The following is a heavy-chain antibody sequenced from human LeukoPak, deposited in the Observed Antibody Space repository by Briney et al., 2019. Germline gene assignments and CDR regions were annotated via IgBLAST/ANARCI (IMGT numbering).Heavy chain of an antibody. CDR2: IYSGGST. CDR1: GFTVSSNY. J-gene: IGHJ4*02. V-gene: IGHV3-53*05. Sequence: GGSLRLSCAASGFTVSSNYMSWVRQAPGKGLEWVSVIYSGGSTYYADSVKGRFTISRDNSKNTLYLQMNSLRAEDTAVYYCAKDLGQRWLQSYLGYLGQGTLVTVSS. D-gene: IGHD5-24*01. CDR3: AKDLGQRWLQSYLGY.